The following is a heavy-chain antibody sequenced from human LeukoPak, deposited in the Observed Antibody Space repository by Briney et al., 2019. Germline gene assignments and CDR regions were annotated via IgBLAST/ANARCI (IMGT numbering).Heavy chain of an antibody. CDR2: IYYSGST. D-gene: IGHD4-23*01. V-gene: IGHV4-39*01. CDR3: ARQSSIGGPPHFDY. Sequence: SETLSLTCTVSGGSISSSRYYWGWIRQPPGKGLEWIGSIYYSGSTYYNPSLKSRVTISVDTSKNQFSLKLSSVTAADTAVYYCARQSSIGGPPHFDYWGQGTLVTVSS. J-gene: IGHJ4*02. CDR1: GGSISSSRYY.